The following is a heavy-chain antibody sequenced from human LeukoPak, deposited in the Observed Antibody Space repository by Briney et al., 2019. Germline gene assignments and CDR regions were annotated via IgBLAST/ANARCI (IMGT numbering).Heavy chain of an antibody. V-gene: IGHV3-48*02. CDR2: ISTGSSTT. CDR3: ARVAAGYSVNYFDY. CDR1: EFAFSTYN. J-gene: IGHJ4*02. D-gene: IGHD4-23*01. Sequence: SGGSLRLSCVASEFAFSTYNMNWVRQAPGKGLEWVSYISTGSSTTYYADSVKGRFTISRDNVENSLYLQMNSLRDEDTAVYCCARVAAGYSVNYFDYWGQGTLVTVSS.